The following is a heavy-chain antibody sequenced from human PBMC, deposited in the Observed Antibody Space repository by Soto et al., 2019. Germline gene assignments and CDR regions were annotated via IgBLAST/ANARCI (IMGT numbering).Heavy chain of an antibody. V-gene: IGHV4-59*01. CDR1: GGSISSYY. J-gene: IGHJ4*02. D-gene: IGHD3-22*01. CDR3: ARGLIRPFPLAY. Sequence: QVQLQESGAGLVKPSETLSLSCTVSGGSISSYYWSWIRQPPGKGLEWIGYIYYSGSTNYNPSLKSRVTISVDTSKNQFSLKLSSVTAADTAVYYCARGLIRPFPLAYLGQGPLVPASS. CDR2: IYYSGST.